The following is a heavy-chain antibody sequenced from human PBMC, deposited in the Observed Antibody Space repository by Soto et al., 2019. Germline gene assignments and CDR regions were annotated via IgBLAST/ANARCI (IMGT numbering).Heavy chain of an antibody. CDR2: IYYSGST. Sequence: TSETLSLTCTVSGGSISSSSYYWGWIRQPPGKGLEWIGYIYYSGSTNYNPSLKSRVTISVDTSKNQFSLKLSSVTAADTAVYYCARFYRRAVAGTRWFDPWGQGTLVTVSS. CDR3: ARFYRRAVAGTRWFDP. V-gene: IGHV4-61*05. D-gene: IGHD6-19*01. CDR1: GGSISSSSYY. J-gene: IGHJ5*02.